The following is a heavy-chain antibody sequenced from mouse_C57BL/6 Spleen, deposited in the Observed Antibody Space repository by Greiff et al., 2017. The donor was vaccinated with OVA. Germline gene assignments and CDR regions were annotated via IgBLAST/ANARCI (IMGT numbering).Heavy chain of an antibody. Sequence: EVKLVESGPGLVKPSQSLSLTCSVTGYSITSGYYWNWIRQFPGNKLEWMGYISYDGSNNYNPSLKNRISITRDTSKNQFFLKLNSVTTEDTATYYCARGTYGIMDYWGQGTSVTVSS. D-gene: IGHD1-1*01. CDR2: ISYDGSN. V-gene: IGHV3-6*01. J-gene: IGHJ4*01. CDR1: GYSITSGYY. CDR3: ARGTYGIMDY.